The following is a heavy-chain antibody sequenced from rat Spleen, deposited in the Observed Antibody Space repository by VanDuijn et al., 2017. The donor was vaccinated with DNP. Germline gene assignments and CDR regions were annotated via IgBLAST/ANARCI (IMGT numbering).Heavy chain of an antibody. CDR3: VRDSRDYGSYADYFDY. D-gene: IGHD1-8*01. CDR2: ITSSGGST. Sequence: EVKLVESGGDLVQPGRSLKLSCVASGFTFNNYWMTWIRQVPVKGLEWVASITSSGGSTYYPDSVKGRFTISRDNATNTLYLQMNSLRSEDTASYYCVRDSRDYGSYADYFDYWGQGVMVTVSS. J-gene: IGHJ2*01. V-gene: IGHV5-31*01. CDR1: GFTFNNYW.